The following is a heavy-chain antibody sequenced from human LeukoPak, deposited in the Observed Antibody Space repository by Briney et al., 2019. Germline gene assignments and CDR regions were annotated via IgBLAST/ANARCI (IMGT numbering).Heavy chain of an antibody. J-gene: IGHJ5*02. D-gene: IGHD3-22*01. Sequence: SETLSLTCAVYGGSFSGYYWSWIRQPPGKGLEGSGEINHSGSTNYNPSLKSRVTISVDTSKNQFSLKLSSVTAADTAVYYCARARRYYYDSSPNWFDPWGQGTLVTVSS. V-gene: IGHV4-34*01. CDR2: INHSGST. CDR1: GGSFSGYY. CDR3: ARARRYYYDSSPNWFDP.